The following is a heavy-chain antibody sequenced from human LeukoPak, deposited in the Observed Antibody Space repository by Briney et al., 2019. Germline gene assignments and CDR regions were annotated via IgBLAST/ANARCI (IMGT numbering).Heavy chain of an antibody. V-gene: IGHV3-72*01. CDR2: TRNKANSYTT. D-gene: IGHD6-13*01. Sequence: GGSLRLSCAASGFTFSDHYMYWVRQAPGKGLEWVGRTRNKANSYTTEYAASVKGRFTISRDDSKNSLYLQMNSLKTEDTAVYYCARDTRTGYSSSCYGGGFDYWGQGTLVTVSS. J-gene: IGHJ4*02. CDR3: ARDTRTGYSSSCYGGGFDY. CDR1: GFTFSDHY.